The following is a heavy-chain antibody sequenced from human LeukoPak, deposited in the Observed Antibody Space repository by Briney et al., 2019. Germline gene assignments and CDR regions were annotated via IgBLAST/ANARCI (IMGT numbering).Heavy chain of an antibody. D-gene: IGHD6-19*01. Sequence: TSETLSLTCTVSGGSFSSGGYYWSWIRQPPGKGLEWIGYIYHSGSTYYNPSLKSRVTISVDRSKNQFSLKLSSVTAADTAVYYCATIAVAGPGDYWGQGTLVTVSS. J-gene: IGHJ4*02. CDR2: IYHSGST. CDR3: ATIAVAGPGDY. CDR1: GGSFSSGGYY. V-gene: IGHV4-30-2*01.